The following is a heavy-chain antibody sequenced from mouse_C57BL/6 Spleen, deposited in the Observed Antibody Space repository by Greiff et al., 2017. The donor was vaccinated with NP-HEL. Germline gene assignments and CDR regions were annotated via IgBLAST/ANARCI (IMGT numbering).Heavy chain of an antibody. CDR3: AREVITTSYYFDY. CDR1: GYAFSSSW. CDR2: IYPGDGDT. J-gene: IGHJ2*01. V-gene: IGHV1-82*01. Sequence: VQLKESGPELVKPGASVKISCKASGYAFSSSWMNWVKQRPGKGLEWIGRIYPGDGDTNYNGKFKGKATLTADKSSSTAYMQLSSLTSEDSAVYFCAREVITTSYYFDYWGQGTTLTVSS. D-gene: IGHD2-4*01.